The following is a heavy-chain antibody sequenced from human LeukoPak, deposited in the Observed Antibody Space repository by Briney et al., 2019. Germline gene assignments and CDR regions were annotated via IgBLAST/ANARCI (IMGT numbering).Heavy chain of an antibody. J-gene: IGHJ4*02. Sequence: QPGGTLGLSCAVSGFPFSIYSMNWVRQPPAKGLEWVSAISGSGGNTYYADFAKRRFTISRDNSKTTVYLQMNSLRAENTAVYYCAKAPSINMVRGAQCWGQGTLVTVSS. V-gene: IGHV3-23*01. CDR2: ISGSGGNT. CDR3: AKAPSINMVRGAQC. CDR1: GFPFSIYS. D-gene: IGHD3-10*01.